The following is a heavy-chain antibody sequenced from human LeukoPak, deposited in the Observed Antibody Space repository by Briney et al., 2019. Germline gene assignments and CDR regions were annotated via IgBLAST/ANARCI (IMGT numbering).Heavy chain of an antibody. Sequence: SETLSLTCTVSGGSISSYYWSWIRQPAGKGLEWIGRIYTSGSTNYNPSLKSRVTMSVDTSKNQFSLKLSSVTAADTAVYYSARDLSHVLYFDLWGRGTLVTVSS. J-gene: IGHJ2*01. D-gene: IGHD3-10*01. CDR3: ARDLSHVLYFDL. CDR1: GGSISSYY. CDR2: IYTSGST. V-gene: IGHV4-4*07.